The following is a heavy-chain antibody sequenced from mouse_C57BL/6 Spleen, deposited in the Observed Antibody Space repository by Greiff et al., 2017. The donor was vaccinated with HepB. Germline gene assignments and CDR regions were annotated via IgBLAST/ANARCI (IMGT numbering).Heavy chain of an antibody. CDR3: AYYGSSPRYFDV. J-gene: IGHJ1*03. CDR1: GYTFTSYW. CDR2: IYPGSGST. Sequence: QVQLQQPGAELVKPGASVKMSCKASGYTFTSYWITWVKQRPGQGLEWIGDIYPGSGSTNYNEKFKSKATLTVDTSSSTAYMQLSSLTSEDSAVDYCAYYGSSPRYFDVWGTGTTVTVSS. V-gene: IGHV1-55*01. D-gene: IGHD1-1*01.